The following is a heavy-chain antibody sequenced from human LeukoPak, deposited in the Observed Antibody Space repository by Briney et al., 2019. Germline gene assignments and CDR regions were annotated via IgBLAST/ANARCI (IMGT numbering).Heavy chain of an antibody. CDR1: GYTFTGYY. CDR2: INPNSGGT. J-gene: IGHJ3*02. Sequence: ASVKVSCKASGYTFTGYYMHWVRQAPGQGLEWMGWINPNSGGTNYAQKFQGRVTMTRDTSISTAYMELSRLLSGDTAVYYCARDPSITGTAGAFDIWGQGTMVTVSS. V-gene: IGHV1-2*02. D-gene: IGHD1-20*01. CDR3: ARDPSITGTAGAFDI.